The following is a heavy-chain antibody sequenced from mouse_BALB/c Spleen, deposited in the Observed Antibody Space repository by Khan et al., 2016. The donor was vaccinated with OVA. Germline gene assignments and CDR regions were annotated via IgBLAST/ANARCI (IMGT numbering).Heavy chain of an antibody. CDR3: ARIQGGDFDD. CDR2: ISYSGNT. V-gene: IGHV3-2*02. CDR1: GYSITSDYA. D-gene: IGHD3-2*02. J-gene: IGHJ2*01. Sequence: EVELVESGPGLVKPSQSLSLTCTVTGYSITSDYAWNWIRQFPGNKLEWMGYISYSGNTKYNPSLKSRISITRDTSKNQFFLQLNFVTIEDTATYYCARIQGGDFDDWGQGTTLTVSS.